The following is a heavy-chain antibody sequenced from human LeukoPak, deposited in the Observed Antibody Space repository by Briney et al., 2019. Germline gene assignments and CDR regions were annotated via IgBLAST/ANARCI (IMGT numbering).Heavy chain of an antibody. CDR2: ISAYNGNT. D-gene: IGHD4-17*01. CDR1: GYTFTIYG. J-gene: IGHJ4*02. CDR3: ARDFSRYGPSSGY. Sequence: ASVKVSCNASGYTFTIYGISWVRQAPGQRLEWMGWISAYNGNTNYAQKLQGRVTMTTDTSTSTAYMELRSLRSDDTAVYYCARDFSRYGPSSGYWGQGTLVTVSS. V-gene: IGHV1-18*01.